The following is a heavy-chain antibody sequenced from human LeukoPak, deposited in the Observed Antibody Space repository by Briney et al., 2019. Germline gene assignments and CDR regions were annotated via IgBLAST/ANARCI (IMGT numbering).Heavy chain of an antibody. J-gene: IGHJ4*02. Sequence: GGSLRLSCAASGFTFSSYAMSWVRQAPGKGLEWVSAISGSGGSTYYADSVKGRFTISRDNSKNTLYLQMNSLRAEDTAVYYCAKDIFLLRYFDWLPGGFDYWGQGTLVTVSS. V-gene: IGHV3-23*01. D-gene: IGHD3-9*01. CDR2: ISGSGGST. CDR3: AKDIFLLRYFDWLPGGFDY. CDR1: GFTFSSYA.